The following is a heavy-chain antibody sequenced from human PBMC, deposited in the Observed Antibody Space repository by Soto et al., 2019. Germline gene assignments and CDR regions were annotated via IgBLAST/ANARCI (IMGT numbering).Heavy chain of an antibody. V-gene: IGHV1-69*01. CDR3: ARVGGVGAPPGTDF. CDR2: VIPILGQT. Sequence: RLVQSGAEVKKPGSSVKISCKASGGTFSSYVISWLRQAPGQGLEWMGGVIPILGQTYYAPNLQGRVTITADVSTRTAYMELNRLTSADTAVYFCARVGGVGAPPGTDFWGQGTLVTVSS. CDR1: GGTFSSYV. J-gene: IGHJ4*02. D-gene: IGHD1-26*01.